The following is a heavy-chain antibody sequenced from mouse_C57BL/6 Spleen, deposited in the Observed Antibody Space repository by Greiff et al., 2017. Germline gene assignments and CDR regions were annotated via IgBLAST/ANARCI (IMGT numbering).Heavy chain of an antibody. J-gene: IGHJ2*01. D-gene: IGHD1-1*01. CDR1: GLTFSSYA. Sequence: EVKLQESGGGLVKPGGSLKLSCAASGLTFSSYAMSWVRQTPEKRLEWVATISDGGSYTYYPDNVKGRFTISRDNAKNNLYLQMSHLKSEDTAMYYCARGGYYYGSTYFDYWGQGTTLTVSS. CDR2: ISDGGSYT. V-gene: IGHV5-4*03. CDR3: ARGGYYYGSTYFDY.